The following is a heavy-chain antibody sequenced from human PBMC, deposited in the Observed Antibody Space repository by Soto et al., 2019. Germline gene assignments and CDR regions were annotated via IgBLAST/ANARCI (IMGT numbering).Heavy chain of an antibody. Sequence: PSETLSLTCTVSGAAVSNGDYRWNWIRQPPGKGLEWIGDIYNDGSTHYNPSLKSRVTISVDTSKNQFSLRLSPVTAADTAVYYCARVREYSGYDMANGFDPWGQGTLVTVSS. D-gene: IGHD5-12*01. CDR1: GAAVSNGDYR. J-gene: IGHJ5*02. CDR2: IYNDGST. CDR3: ARVREYSGYDMANGFDP. V-gene: IGHV4-30-4*08.